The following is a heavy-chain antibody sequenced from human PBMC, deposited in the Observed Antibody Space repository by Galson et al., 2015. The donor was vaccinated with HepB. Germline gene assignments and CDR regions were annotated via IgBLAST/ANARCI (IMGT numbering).Heavy chain of an antibody. Sequence: SLRLSCAASDFTFNTYNMNWVRQAPGKGLEWVALISHDGSQKYYADSVKGRFTISRDNSEKTLYLHMSSLRPDDTAVYFCATGGTYYTSGSFSPFDPWGQGTLVTVSS. CDR1: DFTFNTYN. CDR2: ISHDGSQK. V-gene: IGHV3-30-3*01. D-gene: IGHD3-10*01. J-gene: IGHJ5*02. CDR3: ATGGTYYTSGSFSPFDP.